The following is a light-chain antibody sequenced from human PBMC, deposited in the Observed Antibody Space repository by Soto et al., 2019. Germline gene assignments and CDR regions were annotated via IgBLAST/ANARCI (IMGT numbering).Light chain of an antibody. CDR2: DAS. J-gene: IGKJ1*01. Sequence: DIQMTQSRSTLSCAVGESVTRSSRASQTISSWLAWYQQKPGKAPKLLIYDASSLESGVPSRFSGSGSGTEFTLTFSSLQPDDPATYYCQQYHSYPEEFGQGTKADIK. CDR3: QQYHSYPEE. CDR1: QTISSW. V-gene: IGKV1-5*01.